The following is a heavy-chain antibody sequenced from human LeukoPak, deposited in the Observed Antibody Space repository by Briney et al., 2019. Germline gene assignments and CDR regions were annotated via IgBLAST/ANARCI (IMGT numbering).Heavy chain of an antibody. CDR2: IRSKANSYAT. V-gene: IGHV3-73*01. D-gene: IGHD6-19*01. Sequence: PGGSLRLSCAASGFTFSGSAMHWVRQASGKGLEWVGRIRSKANSYATAYAASVKGRFTISRDDSKNTAYLQMNSLKTEDTAVYYCARGRELFPGGIAVAGTPPDYWGQGTLVTVSS. J-gene: IGHJ4*02. CDR3: ARGRELFPGGIAVAGTPPDY. CDR1: GFTFSGSA.